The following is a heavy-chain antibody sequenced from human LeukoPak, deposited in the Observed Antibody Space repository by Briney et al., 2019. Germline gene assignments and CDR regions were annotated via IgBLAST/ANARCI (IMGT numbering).Heavy chain of an antibody. CDR1: GFTVSSNY. CDR2: IYSGGST. Sequence: GGSLRLSCAASGFTVSSNYMSWVRQAPGKGLEWVSVIYSGGSTYYADSVKGRFTISRDNSKNTLYLQMNSLRAEDTAVYYCARDSSRFGELSFDYWGQGTLVTVSS. J-gene: IGHJ4*02. V-gene: IGHV3-53*01. D-gene: IGHD3-10*01. CDR3: ARDSSRFGELSFDY.